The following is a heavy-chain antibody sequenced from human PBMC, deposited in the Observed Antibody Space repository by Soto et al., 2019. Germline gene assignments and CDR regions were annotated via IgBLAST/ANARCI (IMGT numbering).Heavy chain of an antibody. CDR2: INHSGST. D-gene: IGHD3-10*01. Sequence: QVQLQQWGAGLLKPSETLSLTCAVYGGSFSGYSWTWIRQPPGTGLEWMGEINHSGSTNYNPSLKSRVTISVDTSKNQFSLKLTSVTAADTAVYYCARDKITCLFDYWGQGTLVTVSS. V-gene: IGHV4-34*01. CDR1: GGSFSGYS. J-gene: IGHJ4*02. CDR3: ARDKITCLFDY.